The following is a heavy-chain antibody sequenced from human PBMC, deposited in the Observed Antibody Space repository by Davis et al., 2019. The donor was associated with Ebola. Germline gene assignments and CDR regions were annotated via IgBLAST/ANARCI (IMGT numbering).Heavy chain of an antibody. CDR3: ARRSSSSFDY. V-gene: IGHV4-39*07. D-gene: IGHD6-6*01. Sequence: SETLSLTCTVSGGSIISSSSYWGWIRQPPRKGLEWIGSIYYSGITYYNPSLKSRVTISVDTSKNQFSLKLSSVTAADTAVYYCARRSSSSFDYWGQGTLVTVSS. J-gene: IGHJ4*02. CDR2: IYYSGIT. CDR1: GGSIISSSSY.